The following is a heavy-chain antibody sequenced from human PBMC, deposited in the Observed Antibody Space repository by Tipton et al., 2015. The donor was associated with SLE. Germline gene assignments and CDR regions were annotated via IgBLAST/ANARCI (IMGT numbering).Heavy chain of an antibody. J-gene: IGHJ5*02. D-gene: IGHD3-9*01. CDR3: ARDKWGEYTASTGYFWSFDP. CDR1: GFTFSDYG. Sequence: SLRLSCAASGFTFSDYGMHWVRQAPGKGLEWVAAIWYDGSKRCYGDSVKGRFTISRDDSKNTLYLEMNSLRAEDTAVYYCARDKWGEYTASTGYFWSFDPWGQGIPVTVSS. V-gene: IGHV3-33*01. CDR2: IWYDGSKR.